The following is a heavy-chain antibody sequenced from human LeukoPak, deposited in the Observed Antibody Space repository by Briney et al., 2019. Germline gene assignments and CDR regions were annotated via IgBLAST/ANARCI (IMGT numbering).Heavy chain of an antibody. Sequence: APVKVSCKASGYNFIDYYMHWVRQAPGQGLEWMGIINPSGRSTTYAQKFQGRVSLTRDMSTSTVYMELSSLKFEDTAVYYCARDTVPMAAAGRGVNYWGQGTLVTVSS. J-gene: IGHJ4*02. V-gene: IGHV1-46*01. D-gene: IGHD6-13*01. CDR2: INPSGRST. CDR1: GYNFIDYY. CDR3: ARDTVPMAAAGRGVNY.